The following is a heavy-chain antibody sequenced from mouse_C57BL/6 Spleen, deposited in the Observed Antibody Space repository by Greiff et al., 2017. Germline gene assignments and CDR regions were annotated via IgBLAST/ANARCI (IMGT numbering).Heavy chain of an antibody. J-gene: IGHJ3*01. V-gene: IGHV1-69*01. CDR1: GYTFTSYW. D-gene: IGHD4-1*01. Sequence: VQLQQPGAELVMPGASVKLSCKASGYTFTSYWMHWVKQRPGQGLEWIGEIDPSDSYTNSNQKFKGKSTLTVDKSSSTAYMQLSSLTSEDSAVYYCARGGGTGSFAYWGQGTLVTVSA. CDR3: ARGGGTGSFAY. CDR2: IDPSDSYT.